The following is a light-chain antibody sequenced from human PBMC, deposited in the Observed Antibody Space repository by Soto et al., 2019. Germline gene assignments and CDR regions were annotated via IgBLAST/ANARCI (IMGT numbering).Light chain of an antibody. CDR3: AARDDRLNGHV. V-gene: IGLV1-44*01. J-gene: IGLJ1*01. Sequence: QSVLTRPPSLSATPGQRVTISCSGGGSNVASNGVEWFQQLPGAAPQLLIYSDTERPSGVPDRFSGSRAGTSASLAISGLQSEDEADYYCAARDDRLNGHVFGTGTKVTVL. CDR1: GSNVASNG. CDR2: SDT.